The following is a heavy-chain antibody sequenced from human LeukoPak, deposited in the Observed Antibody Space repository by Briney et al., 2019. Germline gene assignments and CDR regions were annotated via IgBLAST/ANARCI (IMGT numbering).Heavy chain of an antibody. CDR3: VTDSRGFFDY. CDR2: VSSDGSNT. Sequence: PGGSLRLSCAASGFTFSAYWIHWVRQVPGKGLVWVSHVSSDGSNTYYANSVKGRFTISRDNAKNTVFLQMNSLRVEDTAVYYCVTDSRGFFDYWGQGTLVTVS. CDR1: GFTFSAYW. V-gene: IGHV3-74*01. J-gene: IGHJ4*02.